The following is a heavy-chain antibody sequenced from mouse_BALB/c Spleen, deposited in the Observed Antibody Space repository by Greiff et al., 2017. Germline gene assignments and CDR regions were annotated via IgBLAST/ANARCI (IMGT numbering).Heavy chain of an antibody. CDR2: INPNNGGT. V-gene: IGHV1-18*01. Sequence: EVQLQQSGPELVKPGASVKIPCKASGYTFTDYNMDWVKQSHGKSLEWIGDINPNNGGTIYNQKFKGKATLTVDKSSSTAYMELRSLTSEDTAVYYCARYFYYGSSYYAMDYWGQGTSVTFSS. CDR3: ARYFYYGSSYYAMDY. CDR1: GYTFTDYN. D-gene: IGHD1-1*01. J-gene: IGHJ4*01.